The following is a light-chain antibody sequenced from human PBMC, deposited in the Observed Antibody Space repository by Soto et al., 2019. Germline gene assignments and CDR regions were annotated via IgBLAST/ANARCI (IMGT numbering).Light chain of an antibody. CDR2: EVS. CDR3: CSYGGSRTLV. Sequence: QSALTRPASVSGSPGQSITISCTGTSSDIGSYNLVSWYQQQPGKAPKLMIYEVSKRPSGVSNRFSGSKSGNAASLTISGLQAEDEADYYCCSYGGSRTLVFGGGTQLTVL. J-gene: IGLJ2*01. V-gene: IGLV2-23*02. CDR1: SSDIGSYNL.